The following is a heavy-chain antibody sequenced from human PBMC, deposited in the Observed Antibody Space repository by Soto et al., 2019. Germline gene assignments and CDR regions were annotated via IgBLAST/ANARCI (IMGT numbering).Heavy chain of an antibody. Sequence: EVQLVESGGGFVQPGGSLRLSCVASRFSFTNAWMSWVRQAPGKGPEWVGRIKSKTDGGTADYAAPVKGRFTISRDDSQNTLYLHMDSLKTEDTALYHCSTDIGIYGLDIXGXGTTVTVSS. D-gene: IGHD1-26*01. CDR3: STDIGIYGLDI. CDR1: RFSFTNAW. CDR2: IKSKTDGGTA. V-gene: IGHV3-15*01. J-gene: IGHJ6*02.